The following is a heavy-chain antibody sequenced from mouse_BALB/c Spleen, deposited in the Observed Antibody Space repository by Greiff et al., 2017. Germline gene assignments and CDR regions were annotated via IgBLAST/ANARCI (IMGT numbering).Heavy chain of an antibody. J-gene: IGHJ4*01. CDR2: IYPGSGST. D-gene: IGHD1-2*01. Sequence: QVHVKQSGPELVKPGASVKMSCKASGYTFTDYVISWVKQRTGQGLEWIGEIYPGSGSTYYNEKFKGKATLTADKSSNTAYMQLSSLTSEDSAVYFCARKGVTYYGYEYYAMDYWGQGTSVTVSS. V-gene: IGHV1-77*01. CDR3: ARKGVTYYGYEYYAMDY. CDR1: GYTFTDYV.